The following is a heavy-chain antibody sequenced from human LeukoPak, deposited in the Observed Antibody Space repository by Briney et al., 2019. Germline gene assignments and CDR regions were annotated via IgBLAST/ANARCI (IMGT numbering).Heavy chain of an antibody. J-gene: IGHJ4*02. V-gene: IGHV3-73*01. CDR1: GFTFSGSA. CDR3: TRVTNSGYDSGNFDY. D-gene: IGHD5-12*01. CDR2: IRSTANGYAT. Sequence: GGSLRLSCAASGFTFSGSALHWVRQASGKGLEWVGRIRSTANGYATAYAASVKGRFTISRDNAKKSLFLQMNSLRAEDTAVYYCTRVTNSGYDSGNFDYWGQGTLVTVSS.